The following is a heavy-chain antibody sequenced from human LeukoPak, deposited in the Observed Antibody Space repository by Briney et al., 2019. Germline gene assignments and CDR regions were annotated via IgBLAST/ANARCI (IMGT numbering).Heavy chain of an antibody. J-gene: IGHJ4*02. V-gene: IGHV4-61*02. CDR2: INTSGST. D-gene: IGHD6-13*01. Sequence: PSETLSLTCTVSGGSISSGSYFWTWIRQPAGKRLEWIGRINTSGSTNYNPSLKSRVTISVDTSKNQSSLKLSSVTAADTAVFFCAREGYTSSWYSGYYYFDYWGQGTLVTVSS. CDR1: GGSISSGSYF. CDR3: AREGYTSSWYSGYYYFDY.